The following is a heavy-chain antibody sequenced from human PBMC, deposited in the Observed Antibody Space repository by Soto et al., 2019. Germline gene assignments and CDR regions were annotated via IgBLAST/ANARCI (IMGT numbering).Heavy chain of an antibody. CDR1: GGSINSYF. V-gene: IGHV4-59*08. CDR2: IYYSGST. CDR3: ASLPCSRSWSYYYYYMDV. J-gene: IGHJ6*03. Sequence: PSETLSLTCTASGGSINSYFGSWFRQPPGKGLEWIGYIYYSGSTNYNPSLKSRVTISVDTSKNQFSLKLSSVTAADTAVYYCASLPCSRSWSYYYYYMDVWGKGTTVTVSS. D-gene: IGHD6-13*01.